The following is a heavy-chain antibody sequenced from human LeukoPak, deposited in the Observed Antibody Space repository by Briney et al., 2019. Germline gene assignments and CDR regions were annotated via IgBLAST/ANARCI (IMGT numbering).Heavy chain of an antibody. D-gene: IGHD5-12*01. Sequence: PGGSLRLSCAASGFTFSSYSMNWVRQAPGKGLEWXXYISSSSTIYYADSVKGRFTISRDNAKNSLYLQMNSLRAEDTAVYYCARDPSIVATIYFDYWGQGTLVTVSS. J-gene: IGHJ4*02. CDR1: GFTFSSYS. CDR2: ISSSSTI. V-gene: IGHV3-48*01. CDR3: ARDPSIVATIYFDY.